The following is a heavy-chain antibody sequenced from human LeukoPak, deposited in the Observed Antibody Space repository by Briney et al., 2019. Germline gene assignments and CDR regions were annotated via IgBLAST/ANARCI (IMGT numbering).Heavy chain of an antibody. V-gene: IGHV4-59*01. CDR1: GGSISSYY. Sequence: SETLSLTCTVSGGSISSYYWSWIRQPPGKGLEWIGYIYYSGSTNYNPSLKSRVTISVDTSKNQFSLKLSSVTAADTAVYYCARVGGCSSTSCYQGLDAFDIWGQGTMVTVSS. CDR2: IYYSGST. J-gene: IGHJ3*02. CDR3: ARVGGCSSTSCYQGLDAFDI. D-gene: IGHD2-2*01.